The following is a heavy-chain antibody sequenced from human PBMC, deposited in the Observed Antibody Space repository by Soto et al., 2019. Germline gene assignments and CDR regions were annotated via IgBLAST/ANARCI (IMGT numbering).Heavy chain of an antibody. D-gene: IGHD2-2*01. V-gene: IGHV1-18*01. CDR2: ISAYNGNT. CDR3: ARDRSIWYQPAIDERSGRNWFDP. CDR1: GYTFTSYG. Sequence: ASVKVSCKASGYTFTSYGISWVRQAPGQGLEWMGWISAYNGNTNYAQKLQGRVTMTTDTSTSTAYMELRSLRSDDTAVYYCARDRSIWYQPAIDERSGRNWFDPWGQGTLVTVSS. J-gene: IGHJ5*02.